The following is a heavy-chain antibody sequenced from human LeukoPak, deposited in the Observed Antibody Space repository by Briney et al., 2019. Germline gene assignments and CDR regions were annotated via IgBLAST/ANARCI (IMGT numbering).Heavy chain of an antibody. V-gene: IGHV3-21*01. J-gene: IGHJ4*02. Sequence: GVSLRLSCAASGFTFSSYSMTWVRQAPGKGLEWVSSISSSSSYIYYADSVKGRFTISRDNAKNSLYLQMNSLRAEDTAVYYCARDLRLQQYYFDYWGQGTLVTVSS. CDR3: ARDLRLQQYYFDY. CDR1: GFTFSSYS. D-gene: IGHD5-24*01. CDR2: ISSSSSYI.